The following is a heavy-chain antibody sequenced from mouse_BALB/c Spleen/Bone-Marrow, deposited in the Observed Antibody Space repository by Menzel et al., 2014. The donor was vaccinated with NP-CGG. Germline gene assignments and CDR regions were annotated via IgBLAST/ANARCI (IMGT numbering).Heavy chain of an antibody. CDR3: ARSGTDYAMDY. CDR1: GFSLTSYG. D-gene: IGHD4-1*01. V-gene: IGHV2-6-2*01. CDR2: IWSDGST. Sequence: QVQLKESGPDLVAPSQSLSLTCTVSGFSLTSYGLHWVRQPPGKGLEWLGVIWSDGSTTYNSALKSRLSISKDNSKGQVLLKMNSLQTDDTAMYYCARSGTDYAMDYWGQGTSVTVSS. J-gene: IGHJ4*01.